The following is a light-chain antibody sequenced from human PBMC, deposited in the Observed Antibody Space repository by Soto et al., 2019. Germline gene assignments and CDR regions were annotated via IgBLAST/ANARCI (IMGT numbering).Light chain of an antibody. J-gene: IGLJ7*01. Sequence: QSALTQPASVSGSPGQTITISCTGTSSDVGRYNYVSWYQHHPGKAPKLMIYEVSNRPSGVSNRFSGSKSGNTASLTISGLQAEDEADYYCSSYAGGNNGVFGGGTQLTVL. CDR2: EVS. V-gene: IGLV2-14*01. CDR3: SSYAGGNNGV. CDR1: SSDVGRYNY.